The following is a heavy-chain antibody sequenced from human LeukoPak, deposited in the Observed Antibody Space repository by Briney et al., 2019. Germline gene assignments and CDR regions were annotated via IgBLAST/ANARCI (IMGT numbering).Heavy chain of an antibody. Sequence: GGSLRLSCAASGFTFSSYAMSWVRQAPGKGLEWVGFIRSKAYGGTTEYAASVKGRFTISRDDSKSIAYLQMNSLKTEDAAVYYCAKDAVHGLRFSHYYYMDVWGKGTTVTISS. J-gene: IGHJ6*03. CDR2: IRSKAYGGTT. D-gene: IGHD5-12*01. V-gene: IGHV3-49*04. CDR3: AKDAVHGLRFSHYYYMDV. CDR1: GFTFSSYA.